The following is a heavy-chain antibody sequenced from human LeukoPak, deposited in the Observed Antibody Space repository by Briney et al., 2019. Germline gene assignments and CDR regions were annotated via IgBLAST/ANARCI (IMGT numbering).Heavy chain of an antibody. CDR2: IYYSGST. V-gene: IGHV4-59*08. D-gene: IGHD5-12*01. J-gene: IGHJ4*02. CDR1: GGSISSYY. CDR3: ARLARNPYYSDY. Sequence: PSETLSLTCTVSGGSISSYYWSWIRQPPGKGLEWIGYIYYSGSTNYNPSLKSRVTISVDTSKNQFSLKLSSVTAADTAVYYCARLARNPYYSDYWGQGTLVTVSS.